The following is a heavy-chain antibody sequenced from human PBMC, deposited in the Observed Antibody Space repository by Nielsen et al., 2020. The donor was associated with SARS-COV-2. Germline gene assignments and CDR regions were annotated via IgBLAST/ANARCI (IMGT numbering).Heavy chain of an antibody. CDR3: ARGQLWLRYYYYGMDV. J-gene: IGHJ6*02. CDR1: GYTFTSYA. D-gene: IGHD5-18*01. Sequence: ASVKVSCKASGYTFTSYAMHWVRQAPGQRLEWMGWINAGNGNTKYSQKFQGRVTITRDTSASTAYMELSSLRSEDTAVYYCARGQLWLRYYYYGMDVWGQGTTVTVSS. CDR2: INAGNGNT. V-gene: IGHV1-3*01.